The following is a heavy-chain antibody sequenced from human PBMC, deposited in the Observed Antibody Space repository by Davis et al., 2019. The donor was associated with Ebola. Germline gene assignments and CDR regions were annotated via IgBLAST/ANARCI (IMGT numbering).Heavy chain of an antibody. CDR1: GGSISSYY. Sequence: MPSETLSLTCTVSGGSISSYYWSWIRQPPGKGLEWIGYIYYSGSTNYNPSLKSRVTISVDPSKNQFSLKLSSVTAADTAVYYCARDLGSVGGSGSPPVGFYYYYGMDVWGQGTTVTVSS. D-gene: IGHD3-10*01. CDR3: ARDLGSVGGSGSPPVGFYYYYGMDV. V-gene: IGHV4-59*01. CDR2: IYYSGST. J-gene: IGHJ6*02.